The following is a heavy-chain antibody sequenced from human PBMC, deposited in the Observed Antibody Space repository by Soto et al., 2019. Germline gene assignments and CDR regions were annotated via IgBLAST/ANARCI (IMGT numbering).Heavy chain of an antibody. D-gene: IGHD3-16*01. J-gene: IGHJ3*01. Sequence: QVHLVQSGAEVRKPGSSVKVSCKTSGGTFSTYTIYWVRQAPGQGIEWMGRIIPLFGTTKYAQNFQDRVTITAEESTSTTYMEPSSLRAEDTAVYYCARRLDDRADEGFDVWGEGTAVTVSA. CDR3: ARRLDDRADEGFDV. CDR1: GGTFSTYT. CDR2: IIPLFGTT. V-gene: IGHV1-69*18.